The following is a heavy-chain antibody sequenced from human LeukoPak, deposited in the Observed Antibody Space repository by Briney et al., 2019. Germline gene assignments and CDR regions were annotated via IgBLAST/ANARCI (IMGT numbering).Heavy chain of an antibody. D-gene: IGHD2-2*01. CDR1: GGSISSGGYY. Sequence: SETLSLTCTVSGGSISSGGYYWSWIRQPPGKGLEWIGYIYHSGSTYYNPSLKSQVTISVDRSKNQFSLKLSSVTAADTAVYYCARESRCRGSSTSCYRSDAFDIWGQGTMVTVSS. V-gene: IGHV4-30-2*01. J-gene: IGHJ3*02. CDR2: IYHSGST. CDR3: ARESRCRGSSTSCYRSDAFDI.